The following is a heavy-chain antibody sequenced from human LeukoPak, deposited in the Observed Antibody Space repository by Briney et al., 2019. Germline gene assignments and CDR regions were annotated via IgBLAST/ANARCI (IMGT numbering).Heavy chain of an antibody. J-gene: IGHJ4*02. V-gene: IGHV1-8*01. CDR1: GYTFTSYD. CDR3: ARDKGAVDGYNKLDY. D-gene: IGHD5-24*01. CDR2: MNPNSGNT. Sequence: GASVKVSCKASGYTFTSYDINWVRQATGQGLEWMGWMNPNSGNTGYAQKFQGRVTMTRDTSISTAYMELSRLRSDDTAVYYCARDKGAVDGYNKLDYWGQGTLVTVSS.